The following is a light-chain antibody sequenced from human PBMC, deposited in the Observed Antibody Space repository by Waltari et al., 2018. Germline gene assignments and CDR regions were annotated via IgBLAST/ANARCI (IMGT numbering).Light chain of an antibody. V-gene: IGKV1-39*01. CDR1: QSIRTL. CDR2: GAS. J-gene: IGKJ3*01. Sequence: DIQLTLSPSSLSASVGDRVTLACRASQSIRTLLNWYQQRPGKAPKLLIFGASSLQSGVPSRFSGSGSGTDFSLTISSLQPEDFATYYCQQSSTTPFTFGPGTKVDIK. CDR3: QQSSTTPFT.